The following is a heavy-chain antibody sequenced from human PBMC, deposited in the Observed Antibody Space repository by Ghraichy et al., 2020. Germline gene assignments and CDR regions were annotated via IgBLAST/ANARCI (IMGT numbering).Heavy chain of an antibody. CDR3: AKGYHCGGDCSFDY. J-gene: IGHJ4*02. V-gene: IGHV3-23*01. CDR1: GFTFSSYV. CDR2: LVGSCGYT. Sequence: GGSLRLSCAGSGFTFSSYVMNWVRRAPGKGLEWVSTLVGSCGYTYYADSVKGRFTISRDNSKSTLYLQMNSLRVEDTAGYYCAKGYHCGGDCSFDYWGQGALVTVSS. D-gene: IGHD2-21*02.